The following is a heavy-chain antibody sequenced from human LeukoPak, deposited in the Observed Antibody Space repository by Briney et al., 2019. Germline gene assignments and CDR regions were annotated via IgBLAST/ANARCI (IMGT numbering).Heavy chain of an antibody. CDR1: GGTFSSYA. V-gene: IGHV1-69*06. CDR2: IIPIFGTA. Sequence: ASVKVSCKASGGTFSSYAISWVRQAPGQGLEWMGGIIPIFGTANYAQKFQGGVTITADKSTSTAYMELSSLRSEDTAVYYCARGSSGWYYYFDYWGQGTLVTVSS. CDR3: ARGSSGWYYYFDY. D-gene: IGHD6-19*01. J-gene: IGHJ4*02.